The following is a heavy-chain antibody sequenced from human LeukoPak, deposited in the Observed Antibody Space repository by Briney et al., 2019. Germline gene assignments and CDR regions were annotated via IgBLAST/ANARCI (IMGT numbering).Heavy chain of an antibody. D-gene: IGHD3-3*01. CDR2: IYYSGST. J-gene: IGHJ3*02. Sequence: KPSETLSLNCTVSVGSISSSSYYWGWIRQPPGKGLEWIGSIYYSGSTYYNPSLKSRVTISVDTSKNQFSLKLSSVTAADTAVYYCARSVYGVVITHDAFDIWGQGTMVTVSS. CDR3: ARSVYGVVITHDAFDI. V-gene: IGHV4-39*01. CDR1: VGSISSSSYY.